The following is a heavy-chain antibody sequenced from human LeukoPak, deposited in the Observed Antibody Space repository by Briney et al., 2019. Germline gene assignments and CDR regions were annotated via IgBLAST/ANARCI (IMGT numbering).Heavy chain of an antibody. CDR2: ISYDGSNK. V-gene: IGHV3-30*04. CDR3: ARDTYDYESSGYYDNWFDP. D-gene: IGHD3-22*01. Sequence: PGGSLRLSRAASGFTFSSYAMHWVRQAPGKGLEWVAVISYDGSNKYYADSVKGRFTISRDNSKNTLYLQMNSLRAEDTAVYYCARDTYDYESSGYYDNWFDPWGQGTLVTVSS. J-gene: IGHJ5*02. CDR1: GFTFSSYA.